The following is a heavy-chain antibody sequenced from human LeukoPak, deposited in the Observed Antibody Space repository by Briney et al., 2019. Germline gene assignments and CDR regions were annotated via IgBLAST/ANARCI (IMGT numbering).Heavy chain of an antibody. D-gene: IGHD4-17*01. CDR3: VKGLHYGEAD. V-gene: IGHV3-23*01. Sequence: GGSLRLSCAASGFSISSHGMSWVRQAPGKGLELVSVSGSGGSTFYANSVKGRFTVSRDNSKNTVYMQMNSLRADGAAVYYCVKGLHYGEADWGQGTRVTVSS. CDR1: GFSISSHG. CDR2: SGSGGST. J-gene: IGHJ4*02.